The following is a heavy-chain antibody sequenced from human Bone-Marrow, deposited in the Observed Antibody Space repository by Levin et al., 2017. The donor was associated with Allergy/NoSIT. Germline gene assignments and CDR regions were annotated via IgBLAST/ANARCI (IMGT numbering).Heavy chain of an antibody. D-gene: IGHD3-10*01. J-gene: IGHJ4*02. Sequence: PAASVKVSCAASDFTFSNYIMSWVRQAPGKGLERVSGISAGGDATSYADSVRGRFIISRDNSKNTLYLQMNSLRAEDTAVYYCAKLMGYYGSGYYFFDYWGQGTLVTVSS. CDR1: DFTFSNYI. V-gene: IGHV3-23*01. CDR3: AKLMGYYGSGYYFFDY. CDR2: ISAGGDAT.